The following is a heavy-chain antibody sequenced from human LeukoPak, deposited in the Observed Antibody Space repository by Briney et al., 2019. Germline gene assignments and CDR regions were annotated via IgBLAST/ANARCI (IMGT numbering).Heavy chain of an antibody. CDR1: GFTFSNYG. CDR3: ARAPEYYDSSGYWPREEGHHWFDP. D-gene: IGHD3-22*01. Sequence: GGSLRLSCAASGFTFSNYGMHWVRQAPDKGLEWVAFLQNDGSDTHYADSVEGRFTISRDNSKNTLYLQMNSLRAEDTAVYYCARAPEYYDSSGYWPREEGHHWFDPWGQGTLVTVSS. J-gene: IGHJ5*02. V-gene: IGHV3-30*02. CDR2: LQNDGSDT.